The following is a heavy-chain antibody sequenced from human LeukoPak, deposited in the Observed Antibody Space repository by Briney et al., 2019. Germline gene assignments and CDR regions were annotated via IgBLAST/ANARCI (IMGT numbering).Heavy chain of an antibody. CDR2: INHSGST. CDR1: GGSFSGYY. Sequence: PSETLSLTCAVYGGSFSGYYWSWIRQPPGKGLEWIGEINHSGSTNYNPSLKGRVTISVDTSKNQFSLKLSSVTAADTAVYCCARGRDYYDSSGYLPTDYGMDVWGQGTTVTVSS. V-gene: IGHV4-34*01. CDR3: ARGRDYYDSSGYLPTDYGMDV. J-gene: IGHJ6*02. D-gene: IGHD3-22*01.